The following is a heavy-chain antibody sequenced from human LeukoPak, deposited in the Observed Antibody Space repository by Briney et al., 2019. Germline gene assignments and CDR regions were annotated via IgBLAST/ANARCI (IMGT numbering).Heavy chain of an antibody. Sequence: PGGSLRLSCAASGFTVSSNYMSWVRQAPGKGLEWVSVIYSGGSTYYADSVKGRFTISRHNSKNTLYLQMNSLRAEDTAVYYCARDWGYCSGGSCRLGYYYHGTDVWGQGTTVTVSS. CDR2: IYSGGST. V-gene: IGHV3-53*04. CDR3: ARDWGYCSGGSCRLGYYYHGTDV. D-gene: IGHD2-15*01. CDR1: GFTVSSNY. J-gene: IGHJ6*02.